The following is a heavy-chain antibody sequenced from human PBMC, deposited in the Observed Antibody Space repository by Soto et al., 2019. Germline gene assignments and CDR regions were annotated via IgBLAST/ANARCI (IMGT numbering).Heavy chain of an antibody. D-gene: IGHD6-13*01. CDR2: IYYSGST. CDR3: ARECYSSSWYAWGDFDI. J-gene: IGHJ3*02. Sequence: QVQLQESGPGLVQPSETLSLTCTVSGGAISSYYWSWIRQPPGKGLEWIGYIYYSGSTNYNPALKSRVTMSVDTSKKQFSLKLSSVTAAYTAVDYCARECYSSSWYAWGDFDIWGQGTMVTVSS. V-gene: IGHV4-59*01. CDR1: GGAISSYY.